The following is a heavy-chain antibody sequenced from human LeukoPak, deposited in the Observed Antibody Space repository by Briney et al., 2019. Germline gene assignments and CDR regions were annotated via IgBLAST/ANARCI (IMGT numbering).Heavy chain of an antibody. CDR1: GFTFSSYS. Sequence: GSLRLSCAASGFTFSSYSMNWVRQAPGKGLEWIGEINHSGSTNYNPSLKSRVTISVDTSKNQFSLKLSSVTAADTAVYYCARGPRKTSGWYGSLVYYYGMDVWGQGTTVTVSS. D-gene: IGHD6-19*01. CDR3: ARGPRKTSGWYGSLVYYYGMDV. V-gene: IGHV4-34*01. J-gene: IGHJ6*02. CDR2: INHSGST.